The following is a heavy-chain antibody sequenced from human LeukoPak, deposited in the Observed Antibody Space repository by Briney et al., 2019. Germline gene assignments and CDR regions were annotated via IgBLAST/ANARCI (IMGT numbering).Heavy chain of an antibody. J-gene: IGHJ4*02. Sequence: GGSLRLSCAASGFTFSSYWMSWVRQAPGKGLEWVAVISSDGSNKYYAGSVEGRFTISRDNYNNTLLLQMNSLRAEDTAVYYCARTDISGWSRPLDCWGQGTLVTVSS. CDR2: ISSDGSNK. CDR3: ARTDISGWSRPLDC. V-gene: IGHV3-30-3*01. CDR1: GFTFSSYW. D-gene: IGHD6-19*01.